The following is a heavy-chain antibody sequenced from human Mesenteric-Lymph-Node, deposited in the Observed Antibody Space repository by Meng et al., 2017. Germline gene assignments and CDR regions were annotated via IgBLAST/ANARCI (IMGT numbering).Heavy chain of an antibody. D-gene: IGHD3-22*01. Sequence: SETLSLTCTVSGGSISSGGYYWSWILQHPGKGREWTGYIYYSGNTYYNPSLKSRVTMSVDTSKNQFSLKLSSVTAADTAVYYCAYDSSGYYYSLDYWGQGTLVTVSS. J-gene: IGHJ4*02. V-gene: IGHV4-31*03. CDR1: GGSISSGGYY. CDR2: IYYSGNT. CDR3: AYDSSGYYYSLDY.